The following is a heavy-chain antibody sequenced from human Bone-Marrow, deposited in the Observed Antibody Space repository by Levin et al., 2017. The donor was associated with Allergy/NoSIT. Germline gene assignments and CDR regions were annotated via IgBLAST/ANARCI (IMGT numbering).Heavy chain of an antibody. CDR1: GFSFDDYY. Sequence: SCAASGFSFDDYYMSWIRQAPGKGLEWISSIGGRGPSIYYADSVKGRFTISRDDARRSLFLQMTSLRADDTAVYYCARDLSFSGDDYWGQGTLLIVSS. CDR3: ARDLSFSGDDY. D-gene: IGHD4-17*01. V-gene: IGHV3-11*01. J-gene: IGHJ4*02. CDR2: IGGRGPSI.